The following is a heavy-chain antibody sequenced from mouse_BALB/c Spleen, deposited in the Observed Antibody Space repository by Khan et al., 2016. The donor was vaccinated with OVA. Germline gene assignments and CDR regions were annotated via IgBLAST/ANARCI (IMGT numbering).Heavy chain of an antibody. CDR3: ANDLTESFAY. D-gene: IGHD4-1*01. CDR2: IYSDGYYT. J-gene: IGHJ3*01. CDR1: GFTLCAYS. V-gene: IGHV5-6*01. Sequence: VELVQSGGDLVKPGGSLRLTCAASGFTLCAYSMPWVRQPPDKRLEWLSIIYSDGYYTYYPDTVNRRFTISRNDAENTLCLQTNSLKSEDTAIYYCANDLTESFAYWGQGTLVTVSA.